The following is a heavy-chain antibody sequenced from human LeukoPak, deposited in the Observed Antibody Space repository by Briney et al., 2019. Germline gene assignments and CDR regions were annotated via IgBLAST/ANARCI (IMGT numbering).Heavy chain of an antibody. J-gene: IGHJ4*02. V-gene: IGHV3-21*01. Sequence: GGSLRLSCAASGFTFSSYIMNWVRQAPGKGPEWVSSISSSSAYIHYADSVKGRFTISRDNAKSSLFLQMNSLRDEDTAVYYCATSSIALAGTVDYWGQGTLVTVSS. D-gene: IGHD6-19*01. CDR1: GFTFSSYI. CDR2: ISSSSAYI. CDR3: ATSSIALAGTVDY.